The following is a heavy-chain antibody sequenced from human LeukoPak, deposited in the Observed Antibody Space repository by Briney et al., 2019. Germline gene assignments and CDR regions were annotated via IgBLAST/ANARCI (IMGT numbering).Heavy chain of an antibody. Sequence: RPSETLSLTCGVYGGSLRYYYWSWIRQPPGKGLEWIGEINHSGTTNYNPSLKSRVTMSVDTSKNQFSLSLSSVTAADTAVYYCARLGHLYDFDCWGQGTLVTVSS. CDR3: ARLGHLYDFDC. CDR1: GGSLRYYY. CDR2: INHSGTT. D-gene: IGHD2-2*02. V-gene: IGHV4-34*01. J-gene: IGHJ4*02.